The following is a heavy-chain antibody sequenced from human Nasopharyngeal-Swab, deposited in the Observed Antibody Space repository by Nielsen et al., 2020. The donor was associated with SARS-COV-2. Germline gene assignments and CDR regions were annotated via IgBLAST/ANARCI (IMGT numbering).Heavy chain of an antibody. CDR3: AREVVPAAIPYYYYGMDV. V-gene: IGHV4-31*03. Sequence: SETLSLTCTVSVSSIISGRYYWCWIRQHPGKGLEWIGYIYYSGSTYYNPSLKSRVTISVDTSKNQFSLKLSSVTAADTAVYYCAREVVPAAIPYYYYGMDVWGQGTTVTVSS. CDR2: IYYSGST. D-gene: IGHD2-2*01. CDR1: VSSIISGRYY. J-gene: IGHJ6*02.